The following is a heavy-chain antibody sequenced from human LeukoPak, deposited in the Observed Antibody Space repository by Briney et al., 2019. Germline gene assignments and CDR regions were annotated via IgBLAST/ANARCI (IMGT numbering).Heavy chain of an antibody. Sequence: PGGSLRLSCAASGFTFSSYSMNWVRQAPGKGLEWVSYIDTRASYTNYADSVKGRFTISRDNAKSSLYLQMNSLRAEDTAIYYCARDTTVTAFDSWGQGTLVSVSS. CDR1: GFTFSSYS. CDR3: ARDTTVTAFDS. CDR2: IDTRASYT. J-gene: IGHJ4*02. D-gene: IGHD4-17*01. V-gene: IGHV3-21*05.